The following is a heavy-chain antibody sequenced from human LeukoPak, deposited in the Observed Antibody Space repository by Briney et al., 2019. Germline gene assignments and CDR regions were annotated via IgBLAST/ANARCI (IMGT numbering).Heavy chain of an antibody. V-gene: IGHV4-59*01. CDR2: IYYSGST. CDR3: ARDRLTYYYDSSGLGMDV. J-gene: IGHJ6*02. D-gene: IGHD3-22*01. Sequence: SETLSLTCTVSGGSISSYYWSWIRQPPGKGLEWSGYIYYSGSTNYNPSLKSRVTISVDTSKNQFSLKLSSVTAADTAVYYCARDRLTYYYDSSGLGMDVWGQGTTVTVSS. CDR1: GGSISSYY.